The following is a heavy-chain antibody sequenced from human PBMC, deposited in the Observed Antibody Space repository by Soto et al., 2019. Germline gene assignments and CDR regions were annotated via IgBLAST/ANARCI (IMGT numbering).Heavy chain of an antibody. D-gene: IGHD3-10*02. CDR3: ARDIFGEGFGGSNWLDP. Sequence: QVQLVQSGAEVKRPGASVKVSCKASGYTFTSYGISWVRQAPGQGLEWMGWINVYNGNTNYAQKFQGRVTMTTDTSTSTAYMELRSLGSDAMAVYYCARDIFGEGFGGSNWLDPWGQGTLVTVSS. CDR2: INVYNGNT. J-gene: IGHJ5*02. CDR1: GYTFTSYG. V-gene: IGHV1-18*03.